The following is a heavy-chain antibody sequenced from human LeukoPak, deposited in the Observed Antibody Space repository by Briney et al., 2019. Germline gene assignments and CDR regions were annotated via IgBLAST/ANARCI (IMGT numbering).Heavy chain of an antibody. CDR1: GFTVSSNY. Sequence: PGGSLRLSCAASGFTVSSNYMSWVRQPPGKGLEWVSVIYSGGSTYYADSVKGRFTISRDNSKNTLYLQMNSLRAEDTAVYYCARFVDDYVWRSYRPQTGDWGQGTLVTVSS. CDR2: IYSGGST. J-gene: IGHJ4*02. CDR3: ARFVDDYVWRSYRPQTGD. V-gene: IGHV3-53*03. D-gene: IGHD3-16*02.